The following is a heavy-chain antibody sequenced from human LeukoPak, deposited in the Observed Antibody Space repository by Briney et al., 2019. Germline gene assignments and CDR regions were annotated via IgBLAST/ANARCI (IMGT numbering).Heavy chain of an antibody. CDR1: GFTFSNYA. J-gene: IGHJ5*02. CDR2: ISAGGGST. D-gene: IGHD3-16*01. CDR3: AKSGFYVWGGNFDP. V-gene: IGHV3-23*01. Sequence: GGSLRLSCAASGFTFSNYAMVWVRQTPGKGLEWVSVISAGGGSTYYADSVKGRFTISRDNSKNTLYLQMNSLRAEDTAVFYCAKSGFYVWGGNFDPWGQGTLVTVSS.